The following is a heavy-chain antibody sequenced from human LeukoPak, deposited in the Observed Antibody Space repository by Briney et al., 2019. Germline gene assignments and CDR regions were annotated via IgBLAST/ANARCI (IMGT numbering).Heavy chain of an antibody. CDR2: INRSGST. J-gene: IGHJ5*02. D-gene: IGHD3-22*01. CDR1: GGSFSGYY. Sequence: PSETLSLTCAVYGGSFSGYYWSWIRQPPGKGLEWIGEINRSGSTNYNPSLKSRVTISVDTSKNQFSLKLSSVTAADTAVYYCARDTYYYDSSGHRRGFDPWGQGTLVTVSS. CDR3: ARDTYYYDSSGHRRGFDP. V-gene: IGHV4-34*01.